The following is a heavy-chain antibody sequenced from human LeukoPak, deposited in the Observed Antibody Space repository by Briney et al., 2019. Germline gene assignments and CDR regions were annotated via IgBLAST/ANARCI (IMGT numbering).Heavy chain of an antibody. Sequence: GGSLRLSCAASGFTFSSYSMNWVRQAPGKGLEWVSSISSSSSYIYYADSVKGRFTISRDNAKNSLYLQMNSLRAEDTAAYYCARVSSSSGHYYYMDVWGKGTTVTVSS. CDR1: GFTFSSYS. D-gene: IGHD6-6*01. V-gene: IGHV3-21*01. CDR3: ARVSSSSGHYYYMDV. CDR2: ISSSSSYI. J-gene: IGHJ6*03.